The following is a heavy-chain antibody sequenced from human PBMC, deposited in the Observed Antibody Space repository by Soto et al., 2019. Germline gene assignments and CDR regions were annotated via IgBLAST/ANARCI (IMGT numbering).Heavy chain of an antibody. CDR3: ARSSRSYFDY. J-gene: IGHJ4*02. CDR1: GGSISRSGYC. Sequence: SETLSLTCTVSGGSISRSGYCFSCIRQHPGKGLELIGYIYDSGSTYYNPPLKSRVSLSVDTSKNQFSLNLTSVTAADTAMYYCARSSRSYFDYWGQGTLVTVSS. V-gene: IGHV4-31*03. CDR2: IYDSGST.